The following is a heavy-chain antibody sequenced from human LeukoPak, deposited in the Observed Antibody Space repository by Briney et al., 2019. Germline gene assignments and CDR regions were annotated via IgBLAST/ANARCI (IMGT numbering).Heavy chain of an antibody. Sequence: PSETMSLTCTVSGGSISSSSYYWGWTRQPPGKGLEWIGSIYYSGSTYYNPSLKSRVTISVDTSKNQFSLKLSSVTAADTAVYYCARLLGYYYDSSGYRRGSKEYYFDYWGQGTLVTVSS. D-gene: IGHD3-22*01. CDR1: GGSISSSSYY. CDR2: IYYSGST. V-gene: IGHV4-39*01. J-gene: IGHJ4*02. CDR3: ARLLGYYYDSSGYRRGSKEYYFDY.